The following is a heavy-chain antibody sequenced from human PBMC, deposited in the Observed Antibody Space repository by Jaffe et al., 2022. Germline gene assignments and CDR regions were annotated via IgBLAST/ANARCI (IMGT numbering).Heavy chain of an antibody. Sequence: EVQLVQSGAEVKKPGESLKISCKGSGYSFTSYWIGWVRQMPGKGLEWMGIIYPGDSDTRYSPSFQGQVTISADKSISTAYLQWSSLKASDTAMYYCVRGRRGYDILTGYYRANAFDIWGQGTMVTVSS. CDR2: IYPGDSDT. CDR3: VRGRRGYDILTGYYRANAFDI. J-gene: IGHJ3*02. D-gene: IGHD3-9*01. CDR1: GYSFTSYW. V-gene: IGHV5-51*03.